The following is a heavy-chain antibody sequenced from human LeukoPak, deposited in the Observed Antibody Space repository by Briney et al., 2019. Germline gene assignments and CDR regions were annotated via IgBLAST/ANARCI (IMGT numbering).Heavy chain of an antibody. V-gene: IGHV4-61*01. CDR3: ARDRQGALDY. J-gene: IGHJ4*02. CDR2: IYYSGST. Sequence: NPSETLSLTCTVSGGSVSSGSYYWSWIRQPPGTGLEWIGYIYYSGSTNYNPSLKSRVTISVDTSKNQFSLKLSSVTAADTAVYYCARDRQGALDYWGQGTLVTVSS. CDR1: GGSVSSGSYY. D-gene: IGHD1-26*01.